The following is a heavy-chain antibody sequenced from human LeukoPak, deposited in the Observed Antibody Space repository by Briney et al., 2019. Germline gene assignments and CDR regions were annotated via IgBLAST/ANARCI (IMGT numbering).Heavy chain of an antibody. CDR3: AKGSLGSWYYFDY. CDR2: FSRSGPDT. V-gene: IGHV3-23*01. D-gene: IGHD6-13*01. CDR1: GFTFGSSA. Sequence: PGGSLRLSCAASGFTFGSSAMSWVRQAPGKGPEWVSTFSRSGPDTYYADSVKGRFTIFRVNSKNTLYLQMNSLRVEDTAVYYCAKGSLGSWYYFDYWGQGTLVTVSS. J-gene: IGHJ4*02.